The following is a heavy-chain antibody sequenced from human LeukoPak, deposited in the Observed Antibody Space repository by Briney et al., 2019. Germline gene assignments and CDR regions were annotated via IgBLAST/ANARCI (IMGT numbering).Heavy chain of an antibody. V-gene: IGHV3-23*01. D-gene: IGHD3-9*01. Sequence: ETLSLTCTVSGGSISSSSYYWGWIRQPPGKGLEWVSTISGSGGSTYYADSVKGRFTISRDNSKNTLYLQMNSLRAEDTGIYYCAKVQDYDILTGYYIAGGNFDYWGQGTLVTASS. CDR2: ISGSGGST. CDR3: AKVQDYDILTGYYIAGGNFDY. CDR1: GGSISSSSYY. J-gene: IGHJ4*02.